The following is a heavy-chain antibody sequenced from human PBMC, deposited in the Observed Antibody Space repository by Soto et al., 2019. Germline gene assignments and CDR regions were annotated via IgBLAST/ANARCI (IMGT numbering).Heavy chain of an antibody. CDR1: GYTFPSST. D-gene: IGHD4-17*01. V-gene: IGHV1-18*01. Sequence: QVQLVQSGAKVKKPGASVKVSCKASGYTFPSSTISWLRQAPGQGLEWMGWIKAYSGNTNYAQKLQGRVTMTTDTSTNTAYMELGSLTSDDTAMYYCAIADYGDDDYWGQGTLVTVSS. CDR3: AIADYGDDDY. J-gene: IGHJ4*02. CDR2: IKAYSGNT.